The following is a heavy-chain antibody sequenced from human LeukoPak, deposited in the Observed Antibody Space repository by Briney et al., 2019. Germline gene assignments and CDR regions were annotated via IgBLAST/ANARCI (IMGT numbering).Heavy chain of an antibody. CDR3: ASLSEGPYYYYMDV. J-gene: IGHJ6*03. Sequence: ASVKVSCKASGYTFTSYGISWVRQAPGQGLEWMGWISAYNGNTNYAQKLQGRVTMTTDTSTSTAYMELRSLRSDDTAVYYCASLSEGPYYYYMDVWGKGTTVTVSS. CDR1: GYTFTSYG. CDR2: ISAYNGNT. D-gene: IGHD5/OR15-5a*01. V-gene: IGHV1-18*01.